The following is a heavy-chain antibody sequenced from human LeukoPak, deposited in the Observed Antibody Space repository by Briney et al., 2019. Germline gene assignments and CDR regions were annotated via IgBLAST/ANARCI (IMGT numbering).Heavy chain of an antibody. CDR3: AKDRSYYDSGGFRNFDY. Sequence: GGSLRLSCAASGFTFSSHAMSWVRQAPGKGLEWVSGLTGSGGSTYYADSVKGRFTISRDNSKNTLYLQMTSLKPEDTAVYYCAKDRSYYDSGGFRNFDYWGQGTLVTVSS. CDR2: LTGSGGST. V-gene: IGHV3-23*01. J-gene: IGHJ4*02. CDR1: GFTFSSHA. D-gene: IGHD3-22*01.